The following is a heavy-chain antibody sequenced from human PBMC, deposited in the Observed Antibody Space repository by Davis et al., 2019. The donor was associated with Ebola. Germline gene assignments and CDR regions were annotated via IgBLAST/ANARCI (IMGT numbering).Heavy chain of an antibody. J-gene: IGHJ6*02. D-gene: IGHD2-8*01. V-gene: IGHV1-18*01. Sequence: ASVKVSCKASGYTFTSYGISWVRQAPGQGLEWMGWISAYNGNTNYAQKLQGRVTMTTDTSTSTAYMELRSLRSDDTAVYYCARGGVLMVYANAGEHYYYYYGMDVWGQGTTVTVSS. CDR2: ISAYNGNT. CDR1: GYTFTSYG. CDR3: ARGGVLMVYANAGEHYYYYYGMDV.